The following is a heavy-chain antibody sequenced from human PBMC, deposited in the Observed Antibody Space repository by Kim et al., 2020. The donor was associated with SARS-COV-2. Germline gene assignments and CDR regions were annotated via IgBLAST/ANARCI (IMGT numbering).Heavy chain of an antibody. J-gene: IGHJ4*02. CDR2: IIPIFGTA. Sequence: SVKVSCKASGGTFSSYAISWVRQAPGQGLEWMGGIIPIFGTANYAQKFQGRVTITADESTSTAYMELSSLRSEDTAVYYCASRSGNSLAFDYWGQGTLVTVSS. D-gene: IGHD2-21*02. CDR1: GGTFSSYA. V-gene: IGHV1-69*13. CDR3: ASRSGNSLAFDY.